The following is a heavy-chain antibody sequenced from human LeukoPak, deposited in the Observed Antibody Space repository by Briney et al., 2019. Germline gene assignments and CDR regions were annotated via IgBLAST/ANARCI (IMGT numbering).Heavy chain of an antibody. Sequence: PGGSLRLSCAASGISFSSSAMSWVRQAPGKGLEWVSAISGSGVGTYYADSVEGRFTISRDNAKNSLYLQMNSLRAEDTAVYYCATRGYYYDSGGYSYFDYWGQGTLVTVSS. CDR2: ISGSGVGT. D-gene: IGHD3-22*01. CDR1: GISFSSSA. CDR3: ATRGYYYDSGGYSYFDY. J-gene: IGHJ4*02. V-gene: IGHV3-23*01.